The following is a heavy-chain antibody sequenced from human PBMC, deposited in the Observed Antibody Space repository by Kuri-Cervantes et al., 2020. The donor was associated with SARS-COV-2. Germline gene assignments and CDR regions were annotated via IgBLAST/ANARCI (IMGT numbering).Heavy chain of an antibody. Sequence: GSLRLSCTVSGGSVSGYYWTWMRQPPGKGLEWIGYIYYSGSTNYNPSLKSRVTISVDTSKNQFSLKLSSVTAADTAVYYCARVTVREFRLDYWGQGTLVTVSS. D-gene: IGHD3-10*01. V-gene: IGHV4-59*02. CDR2: IYYSGST. CDR1: GGSVSGYY. J-gene: IGHJ4*02. CDR3: ARVTVREFRLDY.